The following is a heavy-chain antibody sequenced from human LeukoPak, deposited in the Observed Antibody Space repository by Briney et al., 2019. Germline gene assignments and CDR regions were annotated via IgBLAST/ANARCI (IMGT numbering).Heavy chain of an antibody. J-gene: IGHJ4*02. V-gene: IGHV3-74*01. Sequence: GGSLRLSCAASGFTFSSYWMHWVRQAPGKGLVWVSRINSDGSSTSYADSVKGRFTTSRDNAKNTLYLQMNSLRAEDTAVYYCARIGYCSGGSCYPHFDYWAREPWSPSPQ. D-gene: IGHD2-15*01. CDR3: ARIGYCSGGSCYPHFDY. CDR1: GFTFSSYW. CDR2: INSDGSST.